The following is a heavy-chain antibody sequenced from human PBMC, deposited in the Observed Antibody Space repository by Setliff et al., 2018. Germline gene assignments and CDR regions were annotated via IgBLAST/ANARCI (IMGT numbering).Heavy chain of an antibody. Sequence: GESLKISCKGSGYSFTSHWIGWVRQMPGKGLEWMGIIYPRDSDTRYSPSFQGQVTMSLDRSITTAYLQWDSLKASDTAIYYCAQKHQRASWAFDPWGRGTLVTVS. D-gene: IGHD2-2*01. CDR3: AQKHQRASWAFDP. CDR1: GYSFTSHW. V-gene: IGHV5-51*01. J-gene: IGHJ5*02. CDR2: IYPRDSDT.